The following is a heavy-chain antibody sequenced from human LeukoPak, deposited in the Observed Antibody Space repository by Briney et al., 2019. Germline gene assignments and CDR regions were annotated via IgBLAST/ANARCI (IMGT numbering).Heavy chain of an antibody. CDR2: IYPGDSDT. CDR3: ARMVRGVINYFDY. J-gene: IGHJ4*02. D-gene: IGHD3-10*01. Sequence: GEALKISCKGSGYSFTSYWIGWVRQMPGKGLEWMGIIYPGDSDTRYSPSFQGQVTISADKSISTAYLQWSSLKASYTAMYYCARMVRGVINYFDYWGQGTLVTVSS. CDR1: GYSFTSYW. V-gene: IGHV5-51*01.